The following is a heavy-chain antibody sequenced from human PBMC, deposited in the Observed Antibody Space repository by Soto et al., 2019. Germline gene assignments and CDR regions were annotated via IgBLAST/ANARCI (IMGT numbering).Heavy chain of an antibody. CDR2: ISGSGRTA. Sequence: EVQLLESGGDLVQPGESLRLSCVASGFTFTTYGMSWVRQAPGKGLEWVSVISGSGRTAYYADSVKGRFTISRDNSKNTLYLVMDSLRAEDTASYYCAKSMTTETTASDYWGQGTLVTVSS. CDR3: AKSMTTETTASDY. V-gene: IGHV3-23*01. D-gene: IGHD4-17*01. CDR1: GFTFTTYG. J-gene: IGHJ4*02.